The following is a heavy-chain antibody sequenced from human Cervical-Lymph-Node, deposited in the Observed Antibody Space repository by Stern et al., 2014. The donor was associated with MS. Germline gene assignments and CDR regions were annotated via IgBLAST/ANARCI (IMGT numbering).Heavy chain of an antibody. J-gene: IGHJ4*01. CDR1: GYSLTAGS. Sequence: QDQLVQSGAEAKKPGASVKVSCKVSGYSLTAGSMHWVRQAPGKGLEWMGGFDPEDGETIYAPKFQGRVTMTEDTSTNTGHMELNNLRSEDTAVYYCAIGVLRFWGQGTLVTVSS. D-gene: IGHD5-12*01. V-gene: IGHV1-24*01. CDR3: AIGVLRF. CDR2: FDPEDGET.